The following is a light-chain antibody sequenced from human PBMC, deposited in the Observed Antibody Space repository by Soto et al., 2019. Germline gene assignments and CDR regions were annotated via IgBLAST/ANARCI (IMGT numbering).Light chain of an antibody. CDR1: QGISSY. CDR3: QQSYSTTWT. CDR2: AAS. Sequence: DIHMTESRSSVSASRGYRFTITCRASQGISSYLSWYQQKPGKAPKLLISAASSLQSGVPSRFSGSGSETDFTLTISSLQPEDFATYSCQQSYSTTWTFGQGTKVDI. V-gene: IGKV1-39*01. J-gene: IGKJ1*01.